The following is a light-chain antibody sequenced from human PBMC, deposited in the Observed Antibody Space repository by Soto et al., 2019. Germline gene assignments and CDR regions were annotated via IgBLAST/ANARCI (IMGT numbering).Light chain of an antibody. J-gene: IGKJ4*01. V-gene: IGKV3-15*01. Sequence: IVLTQSPGTLPVSPGERATLSCRASQSVSSNLAWYQQKPGQAPRLLIYGASTRATGIPARFSGSGSGTEFTLTISSLQSEDFAVYYCQQYNNWPLTFGGGTKVDIK. CDR3: QQYNNWPLT. CDR1: QSVSSN. CDR2: GAS.